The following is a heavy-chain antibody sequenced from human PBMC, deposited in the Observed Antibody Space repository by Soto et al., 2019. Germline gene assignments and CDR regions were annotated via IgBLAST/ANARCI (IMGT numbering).Heavy chain of an antibody. Sequence: SETLSLTCTVSGGSISSSSYYWGWIRQPPGKGLEWIGSIYYSGSTYYNPSLKSRVTISVDTSKNQFSLKLSSVTAADTAVYYCARLFCSSTSCYRWSDPWGQGTLVTVSS. CDR1: GGSISSSSYY. D-gene: IGHD2-2*01. CDR3: ARLFCSSTSCYRWSDP. V-gene: IGHV4-39*01. J-gene: IGHJ5*02. CDR2: IYYSGST.